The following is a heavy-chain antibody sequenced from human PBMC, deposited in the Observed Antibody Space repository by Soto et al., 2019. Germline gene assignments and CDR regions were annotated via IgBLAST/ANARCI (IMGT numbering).Heavy chain of an antibody. J-gene: IGHJ4*02. Sequence: PGGSLRLSCAASGFTFSSYAMHWVRQAPGKGLEWVAVISYDGSNKYYADSVKGRFTISRDNSKNTLYLQMNSLRAEDTAVYYCAGTAPIYYDILTGYPYYFDYWGQGTLVTVSS. CDR2: ISYDGSNK. CDR1: GFTFSSYA. D-gene: IGHD3-9*01. CDR3: AGTAPIYYDILTGYPYYFDY. V-gene: IGHV3-30-3*01.